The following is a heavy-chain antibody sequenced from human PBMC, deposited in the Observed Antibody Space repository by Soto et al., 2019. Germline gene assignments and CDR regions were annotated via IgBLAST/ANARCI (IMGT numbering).Heavy chain of an antibody. D-gene: IGHD4-4*01. CDR2: INPNSGGT. Sequence: ASVKVSCKASGYTFTGYYMHWVRQAPGQGLEWMGWINPNSGGTNYAQKFQGWVTMTRDTSISTAYMELSRLRSDDTAVYYCARENSMTTVTMFDYWGQGTLVTVSS. CDR1: GYTFTGYY. CDR3: ARENSMTTVTMFDY. V-gene: IGHV1-2*04. J-gene: IGHJ4*02.